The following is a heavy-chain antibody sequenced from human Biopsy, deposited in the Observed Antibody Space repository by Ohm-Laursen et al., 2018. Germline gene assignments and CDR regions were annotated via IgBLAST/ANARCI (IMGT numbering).Heavy chain of an antibody. J-gene: IGHJ5*02. D-gene: IGHD6-19*01. Sequence: SLRLSCAAFGFTFSSYAMTWFRQAPGKGLEWVSTISGNSDIIYDTDSVKGRFTISRDNSKNTLYLQMNSLRAADTAVYYCASGGQWPRSHLNWFGPWGQGTLVTVSS. CDR3: ASGGQWPRSHLNWFGP. CDR2: ISGNSDII. V-gene: IGHV3-23*01. CDR1: GFTFSSYA.